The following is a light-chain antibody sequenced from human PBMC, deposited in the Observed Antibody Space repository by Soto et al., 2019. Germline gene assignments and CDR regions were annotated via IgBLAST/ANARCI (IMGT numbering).Light chain of an antibody. CDR1: SSDVGGYNY. CDR3: SSYTSSSNYV. Sequence: ITISCTGTSSDVGGYNYVSWYQQHPGKAPKLMIYEVSNRPSGVSNRFSGSKSGNTASLTISGLQAEDEADYYCSSYTSSSNYVFGTGTKVTVL. V-gene: IGLV2-14*01. CDR2: EVS. J-gene: IGLJ1*01.